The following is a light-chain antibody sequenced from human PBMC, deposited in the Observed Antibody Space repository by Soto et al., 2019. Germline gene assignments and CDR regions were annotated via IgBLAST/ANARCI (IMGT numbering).Light chain of an antibody. CDR1: QSVSSGY. V-gene: IGKV3-20*01. Sequence: EIVLTQSPGTLSLSPGEGGTLSCRASQSVSSGYLAWYQQKPGQAPRLLIYDASSRATGIPDRFSGSGSGTDFTLTISRLEPEDFAVYYCQQYGGSRWTFGQGTKVDIK. J-gene: IGKJ1*01. CDR3: QQYGGSRWT. CDR2: DAS.